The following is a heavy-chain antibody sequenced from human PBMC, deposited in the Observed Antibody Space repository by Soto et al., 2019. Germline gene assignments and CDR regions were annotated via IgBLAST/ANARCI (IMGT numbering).Heavy chain of an antibody. CDR1: GFTFSSYD. D-gene: IGHD1-7*01. CDR3: VRRVSGNYDD. V-gene: IGHV3-64*01. CDR2: ISSNGGTT. J-gene: IGHJ4*02. Sequence: EVQLAESGGGMVQPGGSLRLSGVASGFTFSSYDMHWVRQAPGKGLEYVSSISSNGGTTYYGNSVKGRFTISRDNSKNTLYLQMGSLRAEDMAVYYCVRRVSGNYDDWGQGTLVTVSS.